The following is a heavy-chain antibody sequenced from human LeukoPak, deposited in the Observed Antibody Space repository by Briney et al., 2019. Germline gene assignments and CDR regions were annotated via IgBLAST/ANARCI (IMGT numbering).Heavy chain of an antibody. D-gene: IGHD6-6*01. J-gene: IGHJ6*03. CDR3: ASPISIAARSHYYYMDV. CDR2: INHSGST. Sequence: SETLSLTCTVSGGSIRTSSYYWGWIRQPPGKGLEWIGEINHSGSTNYNPSLKSRVTISVDTSKNQFSLKLSSVTAADTAVYYCASPISIAARSHYYYMDVWDKGTTVTVSS. V-gene: IGHV4-39*07. CDR1: GGSIRTSSYY.